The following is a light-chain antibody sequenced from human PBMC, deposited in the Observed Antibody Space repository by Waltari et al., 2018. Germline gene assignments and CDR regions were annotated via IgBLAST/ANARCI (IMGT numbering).Light chain of an antibody. Sequence: EYVLTQSPGTLSLSPGEGATLSCKASQTVGAYLAWYQQTPGQAPRLLIYHSSNRATGIPGRFSGSGSGTDFTLTITRLEPEDFAVYYCQQYRSAPYTFGQGTKLEIK. V-gene: IGKV3-20*01. CDR3: QQYRSAPYT. J-gene: IGKJ2*01. CDR2: HSS. CDR1: QTVGAY.